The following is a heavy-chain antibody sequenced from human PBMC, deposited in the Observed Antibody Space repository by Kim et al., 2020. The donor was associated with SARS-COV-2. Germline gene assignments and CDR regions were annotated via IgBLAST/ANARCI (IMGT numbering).Heavy chain of an antibody. CDR2: IYYSGST. V-gene: IGHV4-39*01. D-gene: IGHD6-19*01. J-gene: IGHJ4*02. CDR3: ARLSRGGWYYFDY. CDR1: GGSISSSSYY. Sequence: SETLSLTCTVSGGSISSSSYYWGWIRQPPGKGLEWIGSIYYSGSTSYNPSLKSRVTISVDTSKNQFSLTLSSVTAADTAVYYCARLSRGGWYYFDYWGQGTLVTVSS.